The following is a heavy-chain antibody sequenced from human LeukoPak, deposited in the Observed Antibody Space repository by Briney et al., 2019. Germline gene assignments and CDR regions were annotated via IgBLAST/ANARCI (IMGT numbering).Heavy chain of an antibody. V-gene: IGHV4-59*08. Sequence: SETLSLTCTVSGGSISSYYWTWIRQPPGKGLEWSGYIYYSGSTKYNPSLKSRVTMSVDTSKNRFSLKLSSVTAADTAVYYCARHRGYCSSTSCSYNWFDPWGQGTLVTVSS. CDR3: ARHRGYCSSTSCSYNWFDP. CDR1: GGSISSYY. D-gene: IGHD2-2*03. J-gene: IGHJ5*02. CDR2: IYYSGST.